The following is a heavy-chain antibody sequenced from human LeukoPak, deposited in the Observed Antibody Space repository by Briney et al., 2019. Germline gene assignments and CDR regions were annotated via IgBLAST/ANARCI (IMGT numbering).Heavy chain of an antibody. CDR2: ISSSSTYI. J-gene: IGHJ4*02. V-gene: IGHV3-21*01. CDR3: ARDMTTARFDN. D-gene: IGHD1-1*01. CDR1: GFTFRTYP. Sequence: GGSLRLSCAASGFTFRTYPMDWGPQAPGKGLEWVSYISSSSTYIYYADPVKGRFTISRDNAKNSLYLQMNSLRAEATAVYYCARDMTTARFDNWGQGTLVTVSS.